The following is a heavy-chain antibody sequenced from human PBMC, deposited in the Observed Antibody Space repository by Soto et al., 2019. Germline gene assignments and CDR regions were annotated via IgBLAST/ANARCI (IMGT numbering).Heavy chain of an antibody. D-gene: IGHD2-21*01. CDR3: ARLVVVAPVANV. V-gene: IGHV4-39*01. Sequence: NPSETLSLTCSVSGGSVSYNSYYWGWIRQPPGKGLEWVGGIFYTGTTYYNPSLKDRVSISVDTSKNSFSLNLTSVTAADTAVYFCARLVVVAPVANVWGQGALVTVSS. CDR1: GGSVSYNSYY. CDR2: IFYTGTT. J-gene: IGHJ4*02.